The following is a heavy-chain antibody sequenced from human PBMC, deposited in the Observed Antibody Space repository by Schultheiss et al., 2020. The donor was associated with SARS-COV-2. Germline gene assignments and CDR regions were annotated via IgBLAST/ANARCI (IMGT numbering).Heavy chain of an antibody. Sequence: ASVKVSCKASGFTFTSSAVQWVRQARGQRLEWIGWISAYNGNTNYAQKLQGRVTMTTDTSTSTAYMELRSLRSDDTAVYYCARDRGVRTTVTTGLDPWGQGTLVTVSS. J-gene: IGHJ5*02. CDR3: ARDRGVRTTVTTGLDP. CDR1: GFTFTSSA. V-gene: IGHV1-18*01. D-gene: IGHD4-11*01. CDR2: ISAYNGNT.